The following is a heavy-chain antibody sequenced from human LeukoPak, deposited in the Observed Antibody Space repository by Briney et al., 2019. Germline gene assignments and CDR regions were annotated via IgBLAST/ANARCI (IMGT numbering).Heavy chain of an antibody. J-gene: IGHJ3*02. CDR3: ARDQYSGYDIIAFDI. V-gene: IGHV4-39*07. CDR2: IYYSGST. D-gene: IGHD5-12*01. CDR1: GGSISSSSYY. Sequence: PSETLSLTCTVSGGSISSSSYYWGWIRQPPGKGLEWIGSIYYSGSTYYNPSLKSRVTISVDTSKNQFSLKLSSVTAADTAVYYCARDQYSGYDIIAFDIWGQGTMVTVSS.